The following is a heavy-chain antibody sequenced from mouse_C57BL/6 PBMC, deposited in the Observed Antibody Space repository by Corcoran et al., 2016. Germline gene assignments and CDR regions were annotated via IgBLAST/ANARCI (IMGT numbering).Heavy chain of an antibody. CDR3: ARYWDGWYFDV. CDR2: IYPGDGDT. Sequence: QVQLQQSGAELVKPGASVKISCKASGYAFSSYWMNWVKQRPGKGLVGIVQIYPGDGDTNYNGKFKGKAILTAAKSSSTAYMQLSSLTSEASAVYFCARYWDGWYFDVWGTGTTVTVSS. V-gene: IGHV1-80*01. J-gene: IGHJ1*03. D-gene: IGHD4-1*01. CDR1: GYAFSSYW.